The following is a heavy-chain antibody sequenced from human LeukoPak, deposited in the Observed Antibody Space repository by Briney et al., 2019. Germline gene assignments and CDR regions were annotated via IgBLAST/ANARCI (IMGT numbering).Heavy chain of an antibody. CDR3: ARDRKPYLEALRRGDYFDY. Sequence: ASVKVSCKASGYTFTSYDINRVRQATGQGLEWMGWMNPNSGNTGYAQKFQGRVTMTRDMSTSTVYMELSSLRSEDTAVYYCARDRKPYLEALRRGDYFDYWGQGTLVTVSS. J-gene: IGHJ4*02. CDR2: MNPNSGNT. CDR1: GYTFTSYD. D-gene: IGHD3-16*01. V-gene: IGHV1-8*02.